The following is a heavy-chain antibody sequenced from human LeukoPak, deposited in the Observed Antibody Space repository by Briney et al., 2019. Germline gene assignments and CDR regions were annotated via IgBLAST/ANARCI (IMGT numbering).Heavy chain of an antibody. V-gene: IGHV1-3*01. D-gene: IGHD3-3*01. CDR3: ARDRITIFGVVITKLDY. CDR2: INAGNGNT. Sequence: ASVKVSCKASGDTFTSYAMHWVRQAPGQRLEWMGWINAGNGNTKYSQKFQGRVTITRDTSASTAYMELSSLRSEDTAVYYCARDRITIFGVVITKLDYWGQGTLVTVSS. J-gene: IGHJ4*02. CDR1: GDTFTSYA.